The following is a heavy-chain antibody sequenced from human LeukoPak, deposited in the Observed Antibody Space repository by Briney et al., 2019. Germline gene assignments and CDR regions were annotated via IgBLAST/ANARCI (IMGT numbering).Heavy chain of an antibody. V-gene: IGHV4-34*01. CDR2: INHSGST. CDR1: GGSFSGYY. D-gene: IGHD3-9*01. CDR3: AGRNYGTLTGGPYGMDV. J-gene: IGHJ6*02. Sequence: SETLSLTCAVYGGSFSGYYWSWIRQPPGKGLEWIGEINHSGSTNYNPSLKSRVTISVDTSKNQFSLKLSSVTAADTAVYYCAGRNYGTLTGGPYGMDVWGQGTTVTVSS.